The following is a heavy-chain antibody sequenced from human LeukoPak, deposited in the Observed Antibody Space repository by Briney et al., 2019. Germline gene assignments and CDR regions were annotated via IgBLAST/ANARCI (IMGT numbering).Heavy chain of an antibody. CDR1: GLSVSGNY. J-gene: IGHJ3*02. CDR3: ARGGNSGDSLRSPFDI. Sequence: GGSLRLSCAASGLSVSGNYMSWVRQPPGKGPEWVSVLDVGGSTYYADSVKGRFTISRDKSKNTLYLQINSLRAEDTAVYYCARGGNSGDSLRSPFDIWGRGTMVTVSS. V-gene: IGHV3-53*01. CDR2: LDVGGST. D-gene: IGHD2-21*01.